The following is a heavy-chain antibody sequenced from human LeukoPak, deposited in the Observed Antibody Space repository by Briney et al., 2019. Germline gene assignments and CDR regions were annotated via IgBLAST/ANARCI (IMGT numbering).Heavy chain of an antibody. CDR1: GGSISTTTYH. Sequence: PSETLSLTCTVSGGSISTTTYHWGWIRQPPGKGLEWIGSISYSGSTYYSPSLKSRVTISVDTSKNHLSLSLSSVTAADTAVYYCTRDSYINCWYYYWGQGTLVTVSS. CDR3: TRDSYINCWYYY. D-gene: IGHD6-13*01. J-gene: IGHJ4*02. CDR2: ISYSGST. V-gene: IGHV4-39*02.